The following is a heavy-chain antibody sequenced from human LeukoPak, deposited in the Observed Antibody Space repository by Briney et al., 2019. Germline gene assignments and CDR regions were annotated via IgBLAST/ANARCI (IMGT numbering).Heavy chain of an antibody. J-gene: IGHJ3*02. CDR1: GFTFSSYS. Sequence: PGGSQRLSCAASGFTFSSYSMNWVRQAPGKGLEWVSSITSSSSYIFYADSMKGRFTISRDNAKNSLSLQMNSLRAEDTAVYYCARDIYYDSSGNAFDIWGQGTMVTVSS. V-gene: IGHV3-21*01. D-gene: IGHD3-22*01. CDR2: ITSSSSYI. CDR3: ARDIYYDSSGNAFDI.